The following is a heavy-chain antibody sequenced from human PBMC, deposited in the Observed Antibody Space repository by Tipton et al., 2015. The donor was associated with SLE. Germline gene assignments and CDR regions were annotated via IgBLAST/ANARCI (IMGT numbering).Heavy chain of an antibody. V-gene: IGHV3-23*01. CDR3: AKDHYDFWSGYRNWFDP. D-gene: IGHD3-3*01. J-gene: IGHJ5*02. Sequence: SLRLSCAASGFTFSSYAMSWVRQAPGKGLEWVSAISGSGGSTYYADSVKGRFTISRDNSKNTLYLQMNSLRAEDTAVYYCAKDHYDFWSGYRNWFDPWGQGTLVTVSS. CDR2: ISGSGGST. CDR1: GFTFSSYA.